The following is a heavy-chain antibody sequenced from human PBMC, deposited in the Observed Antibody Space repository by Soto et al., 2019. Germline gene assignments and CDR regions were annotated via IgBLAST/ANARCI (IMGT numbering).Heavy chain of an antibody. V-gene: IGHV3-30*18. Sequence: QVQLVESGGGVVQPGRSLRLSCAASGFTFSSYGMHWVRQAPGKGLEWVAVISYDGSNKYYADSVKGRFTISRDNSKNSVYLQMTSLRAEDTAVYSCAKEELAPWFGYGSSVLDYWGQGTLVPVPS. CDR1: GFTFSSYG. J-gene: IGHJ4*02. CDR2: ISYDGSNK. CDR3: AKEELAPWFGYGSSVLDY. D-gene: IGHD3-10*01.